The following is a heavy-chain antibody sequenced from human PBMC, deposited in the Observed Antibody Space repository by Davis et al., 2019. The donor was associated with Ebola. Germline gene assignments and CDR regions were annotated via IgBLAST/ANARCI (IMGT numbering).Heavy chain of an antibody. CDR3: ARSYYYDSSGYPWDY. D-gene: IGHD3-22*01. V-gene: IGHV3-30-3*01. CDR1: GFTFSSYA. J-gene: IGHJ4*02. Sequence: GGSLRLSCAASGFTFSSYAMHWVRQAPGKGLEWVAVISYDGSNNYYADSVKGRFTISRDNSKNTLYLQMNSLRAEDTAVYYCARSYYYDSSGYPWDYWGQGTLVTVSS. CDR2: ISYDGSNN.